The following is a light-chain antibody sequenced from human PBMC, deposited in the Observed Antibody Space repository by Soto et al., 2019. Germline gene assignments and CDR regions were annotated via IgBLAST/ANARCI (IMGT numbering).Light chain of an antibody. V-gene: IGKV1-33*01. CDR1: QDISNY. Sequence: DIQMTQSPSSLSASVGDRVTITCQASQDISNYLNWYQQKPGKAPNLLIYAASNFETGFPSRFSGSGSGTDFTFTITSLQPDDIATYYCQQYKHLITFGQGTRLEIK. J-gene: IGKJ5*01. CDR3: QQYKHLIT. CDR2: AAS.